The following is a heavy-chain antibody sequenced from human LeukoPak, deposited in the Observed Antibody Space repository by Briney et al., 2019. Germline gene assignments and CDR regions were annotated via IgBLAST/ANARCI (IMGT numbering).Heavy chain of an antibody. Sequence: PSETLSLTCTVSGASISSGDYHWNWIRQPPGKGLEWIGFIHDSGSTYYNPSLKSRVTISVDTSKNQFSLKLSSVTAADMAVYYCAGPYSGSYRVPPRAFDIWGQGTMVTVSS. CDR2: IHDSGST. J-gene: IGHJ3*02. CDR1: GASISSGDYH. V-gene: IGHV4-30-4*01. D-gene: IGHD1-26*01. CDR3: AGPYSGSYRVPPRAFDI.